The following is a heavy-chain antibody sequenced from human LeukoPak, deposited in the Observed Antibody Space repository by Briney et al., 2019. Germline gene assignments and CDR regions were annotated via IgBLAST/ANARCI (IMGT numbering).Heavy chain of an antibody. CDR3: AREGPHGFWSGYYTPYYYYYYMDV. CDR1: GGSISSFY. J-gene: IGHJ6*03. CDR2: ISYSGST. Sequence: SETLSLTCTVSGGSISSFYWSWIRQPPGKGLEWIGYISYSGSTNYNPSLKSRVTISVDTSKNQFSLKLSSVTVADTAVYYCAREGPHGFWSGYYTPYYYYYYMDVWGKGTTVTVSS. D-gene: IGHD3-3*01. V-gene: IGHV4-59*12.